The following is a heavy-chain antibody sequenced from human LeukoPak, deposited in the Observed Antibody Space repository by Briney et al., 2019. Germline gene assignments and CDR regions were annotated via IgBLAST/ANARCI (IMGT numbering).Heavy chain of an antibody. CDR2: ISRSDSTI. J-gene: IGHJ4*02. Sequence: GGSLRLSCAAPGFTFSSYSMNWVRQAPGKGLEWVSYISRSDSTIYYADSVKGRFTISRDNVKNSLYLQMNSLRAEDTAVYYCARDRGYCSSTTCYLYYFDYWGQGTLVTVSS. D-gene: IGHD2-2*01. CDR3: ARDRGYCSSTTCYLYYFDY. CDR1: GFTFSSYS. V-gene: IGHV3-48*01.